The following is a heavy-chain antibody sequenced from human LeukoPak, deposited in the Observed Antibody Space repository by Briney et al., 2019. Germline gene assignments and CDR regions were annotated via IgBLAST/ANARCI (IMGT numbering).Heavy chain of an antibody. CDR3: ARVSGATITTYYGMDV. CDR1: GGSFSRYY. Sequence: SETLSLTCTVPGGSFSRYYWSWIRQPPGKGLEWIGHIHYSGSTNYNPSLKSRVTISIDTSKNQFSLRLSSVTAVDTAVYYCARVSGATITTYYGMDVWGQGTTVTVS. CDR2: IHYSGST. D-gene: IGHD5-12*01. V-gene: IGHV4-59*01. J-gene: IGHJ6*02.